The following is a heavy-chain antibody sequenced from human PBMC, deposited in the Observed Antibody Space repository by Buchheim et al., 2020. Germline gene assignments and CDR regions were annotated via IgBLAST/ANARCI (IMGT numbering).Heavy chain of an antibody. J-gene: IGHJ4*02. D-gene: IGHD1-26*01. V-gene: IGHV3-30*18. CDR1: GFTFSSFG. Sequence: QVQLVESGGAVVQFGRSLRLSCAASGFTFSSFGIHWVRQAPGKGLEWVAIISYDGRNDNYADSVKGRFTISRENSKNTVYLQMNSLRAEDTAVYYCAKERGTTTHFDYWGQGT. CDR3: AKERGTTTHFDY. CDR2: ISYDGRND.